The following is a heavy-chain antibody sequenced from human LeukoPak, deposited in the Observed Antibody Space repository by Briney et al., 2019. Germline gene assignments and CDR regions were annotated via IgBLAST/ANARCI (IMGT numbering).Heavy chain of an antibody. J-gene: IGHJ6*03. V-gene: IGHV3-20*04. CDR2: INWNGGST. CDR1: GFTFDDYG. D-gene: IGHD4-11*01. Sequence: GGSLRLSCAASGFTFDDYGMSWVRQAPGKGLEWVSGINWNGGSTGYADSVKGRFTISRDNAKNSLYLQMNSLRAEDTALYYCARVGTTRGYYYYYYMDVWGKGTTVTASS. CDR3: ARVGTTRGYYYYYYMDV.